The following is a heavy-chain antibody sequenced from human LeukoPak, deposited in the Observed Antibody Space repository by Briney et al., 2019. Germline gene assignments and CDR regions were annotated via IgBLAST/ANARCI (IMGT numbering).Heavy chain of an antibody. D-gene: IGHD6-13*01. CDR1: GYNFSNYG. Sequence: GESLKISCKGSGYNFSNYGIGWVRQMPGKGLEWMGLIDPGDSHAVYSPSFQGQVTISADKSISAAYLQWSSLKASDTAMYYCARHGVGAGLAAAYIWGQGTLLTVSS. V-gene: IGHV5-51*01. J-gene: IGHJ4*02. CDR3: ARHGVGAGLAAAYI. CDR2: IDPGDSHA.